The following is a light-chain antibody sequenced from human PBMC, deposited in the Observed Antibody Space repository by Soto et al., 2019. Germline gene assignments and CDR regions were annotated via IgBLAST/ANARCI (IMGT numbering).Light chain of an antibody. CDR3: HHYDSSPPYT. V-gene: IGKV3-20*01. CDR2: GAS. CDR1: QSVSSSY. Sequence: EIVLTQSPATLSLSPGERATLSCRASQSVSSSYLAWYQQRPGQAPRLLIYGASSRATGIPDRFSGSGSGTDFTLTISRLEPDDSAVYYCHHYDSSPPYTFGQGTKVDIK. J-gene: IGKJ2*01.